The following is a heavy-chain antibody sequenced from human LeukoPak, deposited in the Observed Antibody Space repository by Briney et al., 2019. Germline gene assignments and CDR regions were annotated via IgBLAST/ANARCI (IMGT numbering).Heavy chain of an antibody. J-gene: IGHJ4*02. CDR3: ARVNYDILTGYSWGGDY. Sequence: GRSLRLSCAASGFTFDDYAMHWVRQAPGKGLEWVSGISWNSGSIGYADSVKGRFTISRDNAKKFLYLQMNSLRAEDTALYYCARVNYDILTGYSWGGDYWGQGTLVTVSS. CDR2: ISWNSGSI. V-gene: IGHV3-9*01. D-gene: IGHD3-9*01. CDR1: GFTFDDYA.